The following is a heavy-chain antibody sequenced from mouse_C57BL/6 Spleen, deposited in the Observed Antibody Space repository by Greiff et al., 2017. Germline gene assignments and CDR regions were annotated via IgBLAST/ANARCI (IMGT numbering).Heavy chain of an antibody. CDR1: GYSFTGYY. V-gene: IGHV1-42*01. Sequence: VKLVESGPELVKPGASVKISCKASGYSFTGYYMNWVKQSPEKSLEWIGEINPSTVGTTYNQKFKAKATLTVDKSSSTAYMQLKSLTSEDSAVYYCARTDYDDAWFAYWGQGTLVTVSA. J-gene: IGHJ3*01. CDR3: ARTDYDDAWFAY. CDR2: INPSTVGT. D-gene: IGHD2-4*01.